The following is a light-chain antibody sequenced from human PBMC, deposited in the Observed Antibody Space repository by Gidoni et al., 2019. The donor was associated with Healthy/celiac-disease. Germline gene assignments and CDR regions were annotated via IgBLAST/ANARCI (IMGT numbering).Light chain of an antibody. V-gene: IGLV1-40*01. CDR3: QSYDSSLQV. Sequence: QSVLTQPPPVSGAPGQRVTISCTGSSSNIGEGYDVHWYQQLPGTAPKLLIYRNSKRPSGVPDRFSGSKSGTSASLAITGLQAEDDADYYCQSYDSSLQVFGGGTKLTVL. CDR1: SSNIGEGYD. J-gene: IGLJ2*01. CDR2: RNS.